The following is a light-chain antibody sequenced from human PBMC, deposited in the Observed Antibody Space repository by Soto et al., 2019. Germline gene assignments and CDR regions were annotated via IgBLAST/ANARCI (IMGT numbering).Light chain of an antibody. Sequence: DIHMTQSPSSLSVSVGDRVTITCRTSQNINAWLAWYQQRPGQAPKLLIYDASTVQSGVPSRFSGSGSGTEFTLTISSLQPEDFATYYCQQFNNYQGTFGQGTRLEIK. CDR1: QNINAW. CDR2: DAS. CDR3: QQFNNYQGT. V-gene: IGKV1-5*01. J-gene: IGKJ5*01.